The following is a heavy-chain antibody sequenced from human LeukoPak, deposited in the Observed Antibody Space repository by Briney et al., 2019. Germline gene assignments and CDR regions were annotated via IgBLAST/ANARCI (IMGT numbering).Heavy chain of an antibody. J-gene: IGHJ4*02. CDR1: GDSVSSNSAA. CDR2: TYYRSKWYS. CDR3: ARGPGALLY. Sequence: SQTLSLTCVISGDSVSSNSAAWNWIRQSPSRGLEWLGRTYYRSKWYSYSAVSVKSRIIINPDTSKNQFSLQLNSVTPEDTVVYYCARGPGALLYWGQGILVTVSS. D-gene: IGHD3-10*01. V-gene: IGHV6-1*01.